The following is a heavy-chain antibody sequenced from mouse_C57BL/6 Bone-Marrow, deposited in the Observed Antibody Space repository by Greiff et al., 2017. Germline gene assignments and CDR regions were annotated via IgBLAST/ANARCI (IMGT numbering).Heavy chain of an antibody. V-gene: IGHV1-54*01. J-gene: IGHJ4*01. Sequence: VMLVESGAELVRPGTSVKVSCKASGYAFTNYLIEWVKQRPGQGLEWIGVINPGSGGTNYNEKFKGKATLTADKSSSTAYMQLSSLTSEDSAVYFCARYGWAYYAMDYWGQGTSVTVSS. CDR1: GYAFTNYL. CDR3: ARYGWAYYAMDY. D-gene: IGHD1-2*01. CDR2: INPGSGGT.